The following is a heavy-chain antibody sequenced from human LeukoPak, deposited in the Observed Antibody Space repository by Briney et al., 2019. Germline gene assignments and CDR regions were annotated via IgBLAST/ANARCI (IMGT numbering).Heavy chain of an antibody. CDR2: IYYSGST. V-gene: IGHV4-39*07. CDR3: ARARGLYYYYMDV. J-gene: IGHJ6*03. CDR1: GGSISSNSYY. Sequence: SETLSLTCTVSGGSISSNSYYWGWIRQPPGKGLEWIGSIYYSGSTYYNPSLKSRVTISVDTSKNQFSLKLSSVTAADTAVYYCARARGLYYYYMDVWGKGTTVTISS. D-gene: IGHD3/OR15-3a*01.